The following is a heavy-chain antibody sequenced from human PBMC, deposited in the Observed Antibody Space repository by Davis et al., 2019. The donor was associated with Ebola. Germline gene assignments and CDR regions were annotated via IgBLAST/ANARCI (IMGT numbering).Heavy chain of an antibody. CDR2: IRTKANSYAT. CDR1: GFTFSGSS. Sequence: PGGSLRLSCAASGFTFSGSSMSWVRQASGKGLEWVGHIRTKANSYATAYAASVKGRFTISRDDSENTAYLQMNRLKTEDTAVYYCTSAQPDNWGQGTLVTVSS. D-gene: IGHD1-14*01. J-gene: IGHJ4*02. CDR3: TSAQPDN. V-gene: IGHV3-73*01.